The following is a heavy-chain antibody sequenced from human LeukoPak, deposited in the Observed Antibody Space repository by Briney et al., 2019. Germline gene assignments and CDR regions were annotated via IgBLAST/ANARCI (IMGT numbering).Heavy chain of an antibody. J-gene: IGHJ4*02. CDR1: GGTFSSYT. V-gene: IGHV1-69*02. D-gene: IGHD5-18*01. Sequence: SVKVSCKASGGTFSSYTIRWVRQAPGQGREWMGRIIPILGIANYAQKFQGRVTITADKSTSTAYMELSSLRSEDTAVYYCARTGTAMGPPLDYWGRGTLVTVSS. CDR3: ARTGTAMGPPLDY. CDR2: IIPILGIA.